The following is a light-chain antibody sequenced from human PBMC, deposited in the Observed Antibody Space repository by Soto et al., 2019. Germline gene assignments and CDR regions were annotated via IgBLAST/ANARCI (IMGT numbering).Light chain of an antibody. V-gene: IGKV1-9*01. CDR1: QGISSY. CDR3: QHRYNYPIT. Sequence: DIQLTQSPSFLSASVGDRVTITCRASQGISSYLALYQQKPGEAPKLLIYAASTLQSEVPSRFSGGGSGTEFTLTISSLQPEDFATYYSQHRYNYPITFGQGTRLQIK. J-gene: IGKJ5*01. CDR2: AAS.